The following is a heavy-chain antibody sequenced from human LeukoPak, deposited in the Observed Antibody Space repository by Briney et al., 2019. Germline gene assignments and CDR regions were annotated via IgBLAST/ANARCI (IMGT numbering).Heavy chain of an antibody. CDR3: ARRRSSITSIDY. CDR1: GGSISSSSYY. CDR2: IYYRGST. J-gene: IGHJ4*02. Sequence: SETLSLTCAVCGGSISSSSYYWGWIRQTPGKGLEWIGSIYYRGSTYYNPSLKSRVTTSVDTSKNQFSLKLSSVTAADTAVYYCARRRSSITSIDYWGQGTLVTVSS. V-gene: IGHV4-39*01. D-gene: IGHD6-13*01.